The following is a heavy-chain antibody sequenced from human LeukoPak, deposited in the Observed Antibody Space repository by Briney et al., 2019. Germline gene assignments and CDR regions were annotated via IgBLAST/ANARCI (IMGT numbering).Heavy chain of an antibody. V-gene: IGHV1-18*01. D-gene: IGHD3-16*01. CDR1: GYTFTSYG. CDR2: ISAYNGNT. J-gene: IGHJ6*02. CDR3: ARDLTGPYYYYYGMDV. Sequence: ASVKVSCKASGYTFTSYGISWVRQAPGQGLEWMGWISAYNGNTNYAQKLQGRVTMTTDTSTSTAYMELRSPRSDDTAVYYCARDLTGPYYYYYGMDVWGQGTTVTVSS.